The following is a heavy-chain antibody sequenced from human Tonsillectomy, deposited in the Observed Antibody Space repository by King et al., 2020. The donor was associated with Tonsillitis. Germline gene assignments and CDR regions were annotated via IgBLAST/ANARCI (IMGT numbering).Heavy chain of an antibody. Sequence: HVQLQESGPGLVKPSETLSLTCTVPGGPVSSGSYYWSWIRQPPGKGLEWIGYIYYSGSTNYNPSLKSRVTISVDTSKNQFSLKLSSVTAADTAVYYCARKDSGSDGWADYWGQGTLVTVSS. D-gene: IGHD1-26*01. CDR2: IYYSGST. CDR1: GGPVSSGSYY. V-gene: IGHV4-61*01. J-gene: IGHJ4*02. CDR3: ARKDSGSDGWADY.